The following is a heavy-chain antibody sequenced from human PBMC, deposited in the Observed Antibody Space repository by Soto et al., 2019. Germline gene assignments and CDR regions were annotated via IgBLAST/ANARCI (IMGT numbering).Heavy chain of an antibody. J-gene: IGHJ6*02. CDR3: ANPGIAVAGTPARLVPGYYGMDV. V-gene: IGHV3-30*18. Sequence: GESLKISCAASGFTFSSYGMHWVRQAPGKGLEWVAVISYDGSNKYYADSVKGRFTISRDNSKNTLYLQMNSLRAEDTAVYYCANPGIAVAGTPARLVPGYYGMDVWGQGTTVTVSS. CDR1: GFTFSSYG. CDR2: ISYDGSNK. D-gene: IGHD6-19*01.